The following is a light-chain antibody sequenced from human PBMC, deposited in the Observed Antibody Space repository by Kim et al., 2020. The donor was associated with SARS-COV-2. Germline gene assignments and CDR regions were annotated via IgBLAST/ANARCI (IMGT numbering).Light chain of an antibody. Sequence: ASVGDSVTITCRASQYIRDYLGWYQQNPGRAPKRLIYGASSLQSGVPSRFSGSGSGTEFTLTISSVQPEYFATYFCLQHSTFPITFGQGTRLEIK. CDR3: LQHSTFPIT. CDR1: QYIRDY. CDR2: GAS. J-gene: IGKJ5*01. V-gene: IGKV1-17*01.